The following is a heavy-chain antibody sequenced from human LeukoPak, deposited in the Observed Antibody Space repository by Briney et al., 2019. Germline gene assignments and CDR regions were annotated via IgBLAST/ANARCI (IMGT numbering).Heavy chain of an antibody. D-gene: IGHD1-26*01. V-gene: IGHV3-48*01. CDR1: GFTFSNYA. J-gene: IGHJ4*02. CDR3: ARKKSIVGATYLDY. CDR2: ISGSSSTI. Sequence: GGSLRLSCAASGFTFSNYAMSWVRQAPGKGLEWVSYISGSSSTIYYADSVKGRFTISRDNAKNSLYLQMNSLRAEDTAVYYCARKKSIVGATYLDYWGQGTLVTVSS.